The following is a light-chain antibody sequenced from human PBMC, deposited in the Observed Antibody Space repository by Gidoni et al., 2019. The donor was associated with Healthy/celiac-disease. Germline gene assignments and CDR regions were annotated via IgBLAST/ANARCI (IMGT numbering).Light chain of an antibody. CDR3: QQRSNWPQYT. CDR2: DAS. CDR1: QSVSSY. V-gene: IGKV3-11*01. Sequence: IVLTQSPPTLALSPGERATLSCRARQSVSSYLAWYQQKPGQAPRLLIYDASNRATGIPARCSGSGSGTDFTITISSLEPEDFAVYYCQQRSNWPQYTFGQGTKLEIK. J-gene: IGKJ2*01.